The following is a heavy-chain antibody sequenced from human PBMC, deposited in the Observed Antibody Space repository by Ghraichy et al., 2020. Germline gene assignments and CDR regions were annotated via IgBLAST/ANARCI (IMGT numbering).Heavy chain of an antibody. D-gene: IGHD2-15*01. Sequence: ASVKVSCKASGYTFTSYGISWVRQAPGQGLEWMGWISAYNGNANYAQKLQGRVTMTTDTSTSTAYMELRSLRSDDTAVYYCAREGPCSGGSCYLNWFDPWGHGTLVTVSS. V-gene: IGHV1-18*01. CDR3: AREGPCSGGSCYLNWFDP. CDR1: GYTFTSYG. CDR2: ISAYNGNA. J-gene: IGHJ5*02.